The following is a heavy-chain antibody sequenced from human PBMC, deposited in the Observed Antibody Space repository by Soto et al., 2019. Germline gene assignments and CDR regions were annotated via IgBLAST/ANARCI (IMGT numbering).Heavy chain of an antibody. V-gene: IGHV3-13*01. D-gene: IGHD3-10*01. Sequence: EVQLVESGGGLVQPGGSLRLSCAASGFTFSSHDMHWVRQVPGQGLEWVSGIDSAGDAKYPASVQGRFTISGETAKNSWHRQRNGLRAGDTAVYYCARGGIRGVSWNWFDTWGEGALVTVS. CDR3: ARGGIRGVSWNWFDT. J-gene: IGHJ5*02. CDR1: GFTFSSHD. CDR2: IDSAGDA.